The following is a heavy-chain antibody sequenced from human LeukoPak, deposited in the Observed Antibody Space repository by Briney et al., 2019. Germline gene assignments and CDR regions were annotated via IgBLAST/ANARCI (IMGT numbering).Heavy chain of an antibody. Sequence: GRSLRLSRAASGFTFSSYSMNWVRQAPGKGLEWVSSISSSSYIYYADSVKGRFTISRDDAKNSLYLQMNSLRAEDTAVYYCARVEVVVVAAIPSAFDIWGQGTMVTVSS. D-gene: IGHD2-15*01. V-gene: IGHV3-21*01. J-gene: IGHJ3*02. CDR1: GFTFSSYS. CDR3: ARVEVVVVAAIPSAFDI. CDR2: ISSSSYI.